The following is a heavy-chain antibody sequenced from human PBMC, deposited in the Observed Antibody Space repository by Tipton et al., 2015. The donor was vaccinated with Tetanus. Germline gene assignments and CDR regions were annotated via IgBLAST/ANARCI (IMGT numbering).Heavy chain of an antibody. CDR3: ASGSAIRHGLDV. CDR2: LNPKTGST. J-gene: IGHJ6*02. Sequence: QSGPEVKNPGASVKVSCKASGYTFTAYGLNWVRQAAGRGFEWMGWLNPKTGSTAYAQKFQGRVSVTTDISISTAYMELSSLRFDNTAVYYCASGSAIRHGLDVWGHGTTVTVYS. V-gene: IGHV1-8*01. D-gene: IGHD2-2*01. CDR1: GYTFTAYG.